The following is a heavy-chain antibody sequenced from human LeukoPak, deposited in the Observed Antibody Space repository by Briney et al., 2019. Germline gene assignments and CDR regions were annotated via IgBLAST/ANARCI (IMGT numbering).Heavy chain of an antibody. Sequence: SETLSLTCTVSGGSISSYYWSWIRQPPGKGLEWIGYIYHSGSTNYNPSLKSRVTISVDTSKNQFSLKLSSVTAADTAVYYCATGDILTGAVPYWGQGTLVTVSS. V-gene: IGHV4-59*08. CDR1: GGSISSYY. CDR3: ATGDILTGAVPY. J-gene: IGHJ4*02. CDR2: IYHSGST. D-gene: IGHD3-9*01.